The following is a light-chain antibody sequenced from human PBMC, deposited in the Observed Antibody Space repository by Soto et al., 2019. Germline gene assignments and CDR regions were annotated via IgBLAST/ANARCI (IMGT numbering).Light chain of an antibody. J-gene: IGKJ3*01. CDR2: DAS. Sequence: DIQMTQSPSTLSASVGDRVTITCRASQSISSWLAWYQQKPGKAPKLLIYDASSLESGVPSRFSVSGSGTEFTLTSSSLQPDDFATYYCQQYNSYLFTFGPGTKVDIK. CDR1: QSISSW. CDR3: QQYNSYLFT. V-gene: IGKV1-5*01.